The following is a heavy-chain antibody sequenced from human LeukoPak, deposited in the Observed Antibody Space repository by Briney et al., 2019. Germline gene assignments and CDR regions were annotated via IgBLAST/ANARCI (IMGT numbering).Heavy chain of an antibody. J-gene: IGHJ4*02. V-gene: IGHV4-61*02. CDR2: IYTSGST. Sequence: PSETLSLTCTVSGGSISSGSYYWSWIRQPAGKGLEWIGRIYTSGSTNYNPSLKSRVTISVDTSKNQFSLKLSSVTAADTAVYYCARVTHVYGSPFDYWGQGTLVTVSS. CDR1: GGSISSGSYY. CDR3: ARVTHVYGSPFDY. D-gene: IGHD3-10*01.